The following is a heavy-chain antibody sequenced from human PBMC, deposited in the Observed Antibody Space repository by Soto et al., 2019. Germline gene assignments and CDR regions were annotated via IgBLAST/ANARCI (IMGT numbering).Heavy chain of an antibody. CDR1: GYTFTNYG. V-gene: IGHV1-18*01. D-gene: IGHD2-15*01. CDR3: ARDRLPGRYCSGGSCYTDWFDP. Sequence: QVQLVQSGAEVKKPGASVKVSCKASGYTFTNYGINWVRQAPGQGLEWMGWISAYNGNTNYAQKLQGRVTMTTDTSTSTAYMELRSLRSDDTAVYYCARDRLPGRYCSGGSCYTDWFDPWGRGTLVTVSS. J-gene: IGHJ5*02. CDR2: ISAYNGNT.